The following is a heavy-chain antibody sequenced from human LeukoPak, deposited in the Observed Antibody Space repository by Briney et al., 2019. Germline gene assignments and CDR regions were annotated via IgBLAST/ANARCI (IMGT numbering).Heavy chain of an antibody. J-gene: IGHJ5*02. V-gene: IGHV1-18*01. D-gene: IGHD3-10*01. CDR1: GGTFSSYA. CDR3: ARVSMVRGVIRFHNWFDP. Sequence: ASVKVSCKASGGTFSSYAISWVRQAPGQGLEWMGWISAYNGNTNYAQKLQGRVTMTTDTSTSTAYMELRSLRSDDTAVYYCARVSMVRGVIRFHNWFDPWGQGTLVTVSS. CDR2: ISAYNGNT.